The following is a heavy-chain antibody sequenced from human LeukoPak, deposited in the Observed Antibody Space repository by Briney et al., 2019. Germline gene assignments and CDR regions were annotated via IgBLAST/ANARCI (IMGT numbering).Heavy chain of an antibody. Sequence: PSETLSLTCTVSGGSISSSSYYWGWIRQPPGKGLEWIGSIYYSGSTCYNPSLKSRVTISVDTSKNQFSLKLSSVTAADTAVYYCARHHGWFIVVVPAALHFRRNWFDPWGQGTLVTVSS. CDR1: GGSISSSSYY. V-gene: IGHV4-39*01. CDR3: ARHHGWFIVVVPAALHFRRNWFDP. CDR2: IYYSGST. D-gene: IGHD2-2*01. J-gene: IGHJ5*02.